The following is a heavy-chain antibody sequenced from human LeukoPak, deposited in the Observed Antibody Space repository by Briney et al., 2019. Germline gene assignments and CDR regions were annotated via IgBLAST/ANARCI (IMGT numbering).Heavy chain of an antibody. D-gene: IGHD1-26*01. CDR1: GFTFSSYA. CDR3: ARDASPWELLPSDAFDI. V-gene: IGHV3-30-3*01. J-gene: IGHJ3*02. CDR2: ISHDGSNK. Sequence: GGSLRLSCAASGFTFSSYAIHWVRQAPGKGLEWVAVISHDGSNKYYADSVKGRFTISRDNSKNTLYLQMNSLRAEDTAVYYCARDASPWELLPSDAFDIWGQGTMVTVSS.